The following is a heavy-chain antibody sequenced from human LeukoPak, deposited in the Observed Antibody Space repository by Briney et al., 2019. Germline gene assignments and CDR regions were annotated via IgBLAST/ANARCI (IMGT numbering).Heavy chain of an antibody. V-gene: IGHV5-51*01. CDR1: GFTFTKYW. CDR3: ARQNVGIAAAVY. CDR2: MYLGDSDT. Sequence: GESLKISCKGSGFTFTKYWIGWVRQMPGKGLEWMGIMYLGDSDTRYSPSFQGQVTISADKSISTAYLQWSSLKASDTAMYYCARQNVGIAAAVYWGQGTLVTVSS. D-gene: IGHD6-13*01. J-gene: IGHJ4*02.